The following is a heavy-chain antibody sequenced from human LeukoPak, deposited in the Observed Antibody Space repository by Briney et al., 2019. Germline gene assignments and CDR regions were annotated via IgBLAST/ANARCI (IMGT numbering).Heavy chain of an antibody. Sequence: SETLSLTCGVYGGSYSAYDYWIWIRQPPGKGLEWIGEFNHNGITSYNPSLRSRVTISIDTSKNQFSLKLNSVTAADTAVYYCARGNRRLGYYGSGSRLPFDSWGQGTLVTVSS. D-gene: IGHD3-10*01. J-gene: IGHJ4*02. CDR3: ARGNRRLGYYGSGSRLPFDS. CDR2: FNHNGIT. V-gene: IGHV4-34*01. CDR1: GGSYSAYDY.